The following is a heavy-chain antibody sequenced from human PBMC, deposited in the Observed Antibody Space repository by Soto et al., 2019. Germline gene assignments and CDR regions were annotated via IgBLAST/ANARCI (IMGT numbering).Heavy chain of an antibody. D-gene: IGHD6-6*01. V-gene: IGHV3-30*18. CDR2: MSYAGRNQ. Sequence: QVQLVESGGGVVQPGTSLRLSCSASGFTLSGVDMHWVRQAPGKGLEWVAVMSYAGRNQYYADSVKGRFTVSRDSSKSTLYLQMNSLRTEDAAVYYCAKGGWYTSSSRSDCCGQGTLVTVSS. CDR3: AKGGWYTSSSRSDC. CDR1: GFTLSGVD. J-gene: IGHJ4*02.